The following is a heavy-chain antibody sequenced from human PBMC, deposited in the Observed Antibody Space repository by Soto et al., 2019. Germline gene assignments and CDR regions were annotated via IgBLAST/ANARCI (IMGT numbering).Heavy chain of an antibody. V-gene: IGHV2-5*02. CDR1: GFSLSTSGVG. CDR2: IYWDDDK. D-gene: IGHD7-27*01. CDR3: AHSLIPNWGSRGAFDY. Sequence: QITLKESGPTLVKPTQTLTLTCTFSGFSLSTSGVGVGWIRQPPGKALEWLALIYWDDDKRYSPSLKSRLTITNDTAKNQVVLTMTNMDPVDTATYYCAHSLIPNWGSRGAFDYWGQGTLVTGSS. J-gene: IGHJ4*02.